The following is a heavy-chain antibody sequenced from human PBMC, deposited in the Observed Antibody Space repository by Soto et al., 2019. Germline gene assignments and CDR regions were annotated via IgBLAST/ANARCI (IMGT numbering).Heavy chain of an antibody. CDR3: ARDEAAAGDY. V-gene: IGHV3-30*04. D-gene: IGHD6-13*01. Sequence: GESLKISCAASGFTFSSYAMHWVRQAPGKGLEWVAVISYDGSNKYYADSVKGRFTISRDNSKNTLYLQMNSLRAEDTAVYYCARDEAAAGDYWGQGTLVTVSS. CDR1: GFTFSSYA. J-gene: IGHJ4*02. CDR2: ISYDGSNK.